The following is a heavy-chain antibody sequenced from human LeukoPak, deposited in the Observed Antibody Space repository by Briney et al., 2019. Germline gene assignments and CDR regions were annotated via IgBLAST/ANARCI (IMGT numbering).Heavy chain of an antibody. J-gene: IGHJ4*02. CDR3: ARGRLRSLPGVDY. V-gene: IGHV4-34*01. Sequence: PSETLSLTCAVYGGSFSGYYWSWIRQPPGKGLEWIGEINHSGSTNYNPSLKSRVTISVDTSKNQFSLKLSSVTAADTAVYYCARGRLRSLPGVDYWGQGTLVTVSS. CDR2: INHSGST. D-gene: IGHD4-17*01. CDR1: GGSFSGYY.